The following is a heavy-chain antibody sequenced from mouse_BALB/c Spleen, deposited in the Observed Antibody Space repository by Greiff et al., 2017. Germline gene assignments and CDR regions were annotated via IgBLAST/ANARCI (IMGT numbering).Heavy chain of an antibody. CDR1: GFNIKDYY. Sequence: EVQLQQSGAELVRPGALVKLSCKASGFNIKDYYMHWVKQRPEQGLEWIGWIDPENGNTIYDPKFQGKASITADTSSNTAYLQLSSLTSEDTAVYYCARGGTTGYLDYWGQGTTLTVSS. CDR2: IDPENGNT. J-gene: IGHJ2*01. CDR3: ARGGTTGYLDY. V-gene: IGHV14-1*02. D-gene: IGHD1-1*01.